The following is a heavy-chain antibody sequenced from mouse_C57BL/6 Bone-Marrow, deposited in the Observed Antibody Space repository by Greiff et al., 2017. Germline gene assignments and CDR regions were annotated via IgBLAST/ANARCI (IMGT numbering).Heavy chain of an antibody. CDR2: IDPSDSYT. CDR3: AKGDGYRFAY. D-gene: IGHD2-3*01. Sequence: QVQLKQPGAELVMPGASVKLSCKASGYTFTSYWMHWVKQRPGQGLEWIGEIDPSDSYTNYNQKFKGKSTLTVDKSSSTAYMQLSSLTSEDSAVYCCAKGDGYRFAYWGQGTLVTVSA. V-gene: IGHV1-69*01. J-gene: IGHJ3*01. CDR1: GYTFTSYW.